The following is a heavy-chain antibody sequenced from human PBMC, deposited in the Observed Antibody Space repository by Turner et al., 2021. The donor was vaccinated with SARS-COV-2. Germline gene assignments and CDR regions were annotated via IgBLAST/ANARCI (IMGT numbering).Heavy chain of an antibody. CDR2: IGPSGST. V-gene: IGHV4-34*01. CDR1: GGSSGDDS. D-gene: IGHD6-19*01. CDR3: ARRGPHTGWSFDY. J-gene: IGHJ4*02. Sequence: QVLLQQWGAGLFQPSETLSLPCAVYGGSSGDDSWNWGRQPPGKGLEWIGVIGPSGSTNYSPSLKSRLNISVDRSNNQLFLQLSSLTAADTAVYYCARRGPHTGWSFDYWGQGTLVTVSS.